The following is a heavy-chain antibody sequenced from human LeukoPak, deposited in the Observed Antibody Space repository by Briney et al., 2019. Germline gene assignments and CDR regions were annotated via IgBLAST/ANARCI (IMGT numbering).Heavy chain of an antibody. CDR3: ARDGGLRYFDWLFL. Sequence: GGSLRLSCAASGFTFSSYAMHWVRQAPGKGLEWVAVISYDGSNKYYADSVKGRFTISRDNSKNTLYLQMNSLRAEDTAVYYCARDGGLRYFDWLFLWGQGTLVTVSS. D-gene: IGHD3-9*01. CDR1: GFTFSSYA. J-gene: IGHJ5*02. CDR2: ISYDGSNK. V-gene: IGHV3-30-3*01.